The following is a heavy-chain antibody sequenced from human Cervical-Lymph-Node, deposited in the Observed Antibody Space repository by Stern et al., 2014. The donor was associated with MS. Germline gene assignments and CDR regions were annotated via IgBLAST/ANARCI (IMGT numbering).Heavy chain of an antibody. J-gene: IGHJ4*02. Sequence: QVQLVESGGGLVKPGGSLRLSCAASGFSDYYMSWIRQAPGKGLEWVSYXSSSGSTIYYADSVKGRFTISRDNAKNSLYLQMNSLRAEDTAVYYCARDCKLRYFDWLSPYFDYWGQGTLVTVSS. CDR1: GFSDYY. V-gene: IGHV3-11*01. CDR2: XSSSGSTI. D-gene: IGHD3-9*01. CDR3: ARDCKLRYFDWLSPYFDY.